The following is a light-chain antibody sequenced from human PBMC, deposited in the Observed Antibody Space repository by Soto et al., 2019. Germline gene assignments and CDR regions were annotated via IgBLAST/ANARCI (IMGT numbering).Light chain of an antibody. V-gene: IGLV1-40*01. J-gene: IGLJ1*01. CDR3: QSYDRSLTGSKV. CDR1: SSNIGAGFD. CDR2: GNS. Sequence: QSALTQPPSVSGAPGQRVTISCTGSSSNIGAGFDVHWYQQLPGTAPKLLIYGNSNRPSGVPDRFSGSRSGTSASLAITGLQAEDEADYYCQSYDRSLTGSKVFGRRTKVTVL.